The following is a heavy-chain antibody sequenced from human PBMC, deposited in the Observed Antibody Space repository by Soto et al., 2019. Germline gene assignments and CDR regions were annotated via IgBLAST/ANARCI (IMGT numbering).Heavy chain of an antibody. CDR1: GFTVSNNY. Sequence: EVLLEESGGGFVQPGGSLRLSCAASGFTVSNNYMTWVRQAPGKGLEWVAVIQDGGSISYADSVSDRFTISRDNSKNTVFLEKNNVRPEEPAGDFCARGEVSGGNALGHWGQGPLVTVPS. D-gene: IGHD3-10*01. CDR2: IQDGGSI. CDR3: ARGEVSGGNALGH. J-gene: IGHJ4*02. V-gene: IGHV3-66*01.